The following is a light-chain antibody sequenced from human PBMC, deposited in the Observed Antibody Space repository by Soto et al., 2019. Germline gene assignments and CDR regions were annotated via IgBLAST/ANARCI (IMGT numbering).Light chain of an antibody. V-gene: IGLV1-40*01. CDR3: QSYGDSLSGYV. Sequence: QSVLTQPPSVSGAPGQRVTISCTGSSSNIGAGFDVHWYHQIAGTAPKLLIYGNSNRPSGVPDRFSGSKSGTSASLAINGLQAEDEADYYCQSYGDSLSGYVFGTGTKVTVL. J-gene: IGLJ1*01. CDR1: SSNIGAGFD. CDR2: GNS.